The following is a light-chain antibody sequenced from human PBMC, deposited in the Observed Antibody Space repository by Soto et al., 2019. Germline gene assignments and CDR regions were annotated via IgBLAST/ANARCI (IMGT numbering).Light chain of an antibody. CDR2: DAY. CDR3: QQYTSYSWT. V-gene: IGKV1-5*01. Sequence: IPMAQSPSTLSAAVGERVTMTCRASETINNLLAWYQQKPGIAPKLLIYDAYILESGVPSRFSGSGSGTEFTLTISSLQPDDLATYYCQQYTSYSWTFGQGTKVDI. J-gene: IGKJ1*01. CDR1: ETINNL.